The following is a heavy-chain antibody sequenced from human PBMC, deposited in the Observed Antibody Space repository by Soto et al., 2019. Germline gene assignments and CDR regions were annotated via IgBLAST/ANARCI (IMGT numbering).Heavy chain of an antibody. CDR1: GYTFTSYY. Sequence: QVQLVQSRAEVKKPGASVKVSCKASGYTFTSYYMHWVRQAPGQGLEWMGIINPSGGSTSYAQKFQGRVTMTRDTSTSTVYMELSSLRSEDTAVYYCARGGLRYFDWLSDPYCMDVWGQGTTVTVSS. J-gene: IGHJ6*02. V-gene: IGHV1-46*01. CDR3: ARGGLRYFDWLSDPYCMDV. D-gene: IGHD3-9*01. CDR2: INPSGGST.